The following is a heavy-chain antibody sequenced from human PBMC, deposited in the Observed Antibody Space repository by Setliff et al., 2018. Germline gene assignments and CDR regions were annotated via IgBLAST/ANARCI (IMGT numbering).Heavy chain of an antibody. CDR2: IYPGDSHT. D-gene: IGHD3-10*01. Sequence: GESLKISCKGSGYSFSNFWIGWVRQMPGKGLEWMGIIYPGDSHTRYSPSFQGQVTMSADKSINTAYLQWSNLKASDTAMDYCARTTYSYGSGSYYTFDPWGQGTLVTVSS. CDR1: GYSFSNFW. CDR3: ARTTYSYGSGSYYTFDP. J-gene: IGHJ5*02. V-gene: IGHV5-51*01.